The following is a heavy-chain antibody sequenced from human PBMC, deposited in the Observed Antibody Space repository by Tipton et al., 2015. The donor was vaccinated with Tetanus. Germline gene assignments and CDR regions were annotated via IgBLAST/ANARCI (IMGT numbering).Heavy chain of an antibody. V-gene: IGHV3-74*01. D-gene: IGHD1-1*01. CDR1: GFTFRNYW. Sequence: SLRLSCAASGFTFRNYWMHWVRQTPGKGLVWISRINPDGRRTNYADSVRGRFTIIRDNSKNTLSLQMNSLRAEDTAIYYCARDKSVCDYGWNGCEYLHGMDVWDQGRTVTVSS. CDR2: INPDGRRT. CDR3: ARDKSVCDYGWNGCEYLHGMDV. J-gene: IGHJ6*02.